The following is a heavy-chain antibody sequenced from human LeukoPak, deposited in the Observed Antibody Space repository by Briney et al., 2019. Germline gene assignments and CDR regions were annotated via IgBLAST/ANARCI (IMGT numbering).Heavy chain of an antibody. CDR3: ARVCDDSCGCLDY. CDR1: GGSISSYY. CDR2: SGCNGST. V-gene: IGHV4-59*01. D-gene: IGHD3-22*01. Sequence: PSETLCLTCTVSGGSISSYYWSWIRQPPGKGLEWVGYSGCNGSTTSTPYLKSRVTISVDTSKYQFSLTRSPVTAAGTAVYYCARVCDDSCGCLDYWGQGTRVTVSS. J-gene: IGHJ4*02.